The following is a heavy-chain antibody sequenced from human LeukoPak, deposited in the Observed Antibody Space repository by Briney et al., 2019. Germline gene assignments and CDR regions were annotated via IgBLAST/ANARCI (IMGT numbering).Heavy chain of an antibody. CDR2: ISSSSNYI. CDR1: GFTFSTYS. V-gene: IGHV3-21*01. Sequence: GGSLRLSCAASGFTFSTYSMNWVRQAPGKGLEWVSSISSSSNYIYYADSVKGRFTISRDNAKNSLYLQMNSLRAEDTAVYYCARGQQWLVRPSFDYWGQGTLVTVPS. D-gene: IGHD6-19*01. CDR3: ARGQQWLVRPSFDY. J-gene: IGHJ4*02.